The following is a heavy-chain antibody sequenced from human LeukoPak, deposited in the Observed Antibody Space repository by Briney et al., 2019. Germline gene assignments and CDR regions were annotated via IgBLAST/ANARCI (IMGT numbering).Heavy chain of an antibody. CDR1: GFTFDLYA. CDR3: ARDQVQLCSSGSCYVIDN. V-gene: IGHV3-30*04. D-gene: IGHD2-15*01. Sequence: PGGSLRLSCAASGFTFDLYAMHWVRQAPGRGLEWVAVMSYDGSNKYYADSVKGRFTISRDNSQNTLHLQMSSLRVADTAVYYCARDQVQLCSSGSCYVIDNWGPGTLVAVPS. CDR2: MSYDGSNK. J-gene: IGHJ4*02.